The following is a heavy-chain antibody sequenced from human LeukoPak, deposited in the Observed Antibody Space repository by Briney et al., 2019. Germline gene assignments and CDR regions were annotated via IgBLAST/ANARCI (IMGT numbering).Heavy chain of an antibody. J-gene: IGHJ4*02. V-gene: IGHV3-11*01. CDR1: GFTFSDYY. CDR3: ARSATYYYGSGSYSDY. D-gene: IGHD3-10*01. Sequence: GGSLRLSCAASGFTFSDYYMIWIRQAPGKGLEWVSYISSSGSTIYYADSVKGRFTISRDNAKNSLYLQMNGLRAEDTAVYYCARSATYYYGSGSYSDYWGQGTLVTVSS. CDR2: ISSSGSTI.